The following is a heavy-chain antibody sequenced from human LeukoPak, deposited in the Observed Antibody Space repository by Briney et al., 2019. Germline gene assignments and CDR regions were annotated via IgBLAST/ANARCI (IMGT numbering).Heavy chain of an antibody. CDR3: ARDLST. CDR2: VSHSGST. CDR1: GYSIGSCYS. Sequence: SETLSLTCAVSGYSIGSCYSWGWIRQPPGKGLEWIGSVSHSGSTYYNPSLKSRVTISMDRSKNQFSLKLESVTAADTAVYYCARDLSTWGQGTLVTVSS. V-gene: IGHV4-38-2*02. J-gene: IGHJ5*02.